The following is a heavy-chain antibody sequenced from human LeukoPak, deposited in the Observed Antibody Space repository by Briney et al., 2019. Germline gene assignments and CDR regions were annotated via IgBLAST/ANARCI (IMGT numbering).Heavy chain of an antibody. Sequence: ASVKVSCKASGSTFTTYFMHWVRQAPGQGLEWMGMMNPSGGTTSYAQKFQDRVTMTSDTSTNTVHMELTSLRSEDTAMYYCARGGVRDSSGWSNWYLDLWGRGTLVTVSS. J-gene: IGHJ2*01. CDR1: GSTFTTYF. V-gene: IGHV1-46*01. D-gene: IGHD3-22*01. CDR3: ARGGVRDSSGWSNWYLDL. CDR2: MNPSGGTT.